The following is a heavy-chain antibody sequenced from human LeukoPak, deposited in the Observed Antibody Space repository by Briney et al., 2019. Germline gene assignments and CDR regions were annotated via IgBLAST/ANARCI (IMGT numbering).Heavy chain of an antibody. CDR3: AKDLEAARPGY. V-gene: IGHV3-30*18. Sequence: GGSLRLSCAASGFTFSSYGMHWVRQAPGKGLEWVAVISYDGSNKYYADSVKGRFTISRDNSKNTLYLQMSSLRADDTAIYYCAKDLEAARPGYWGQGTLVTVSS. D-gene: IGHD6-6*01. J-gene: IGHJ4*02. CDR1: GFTFSSYG. CDR2: ISYDGSNK.